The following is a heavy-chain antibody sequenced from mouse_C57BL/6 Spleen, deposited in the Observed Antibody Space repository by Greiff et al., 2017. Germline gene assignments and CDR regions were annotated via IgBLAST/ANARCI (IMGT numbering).Heavy chain of an antibody. V-gene: IGHV5-9*01. CDR1: GFTFSSYT. J-gene: IGHJ4*01. CDR3: ARRGYYYGSSRDYAMDY. Sequence: EVKVEESGGGLVKPGGSLKLSCAASGFTFSSYTMSWVRQTPEKRLEWVATISGGGGNTYYPDSVKGRFTISRDNAKNTLYLQMSSLRSEDTALYYCARRGYYYGSSRDYAMDYWGQGTSVTVSS. D-gene: IGHD1-1*01. CDR2: ISGGGGNT.